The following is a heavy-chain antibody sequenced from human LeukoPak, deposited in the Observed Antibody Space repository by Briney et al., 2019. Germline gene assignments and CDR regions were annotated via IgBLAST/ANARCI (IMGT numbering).Heavy chain of an antibody. J-gene: IGHJ6*02. CDR3: AKDLAVAGTGSTDV. V-gene: IGHV3-30*18. Sequence: PGGSLRLSCAASGFTFSSYGMHWVRQAPGKGLEWVAVISYDGSNKYYADSVKGRFTISRDNSKNTLYLQMNSLRAEDMAVYYCAKDLAVAGTGSTDVWGQGTTVTVSS. D-gene: IGHD6-19*01. CDR2: ISYDGSNK. CDR1: GFTFSSYG.